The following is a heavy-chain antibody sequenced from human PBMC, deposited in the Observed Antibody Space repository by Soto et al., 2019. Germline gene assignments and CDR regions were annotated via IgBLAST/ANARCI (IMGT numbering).Heavy chain of an antibody. D-gene: IGHD3-3*01. J-gene: IGHJ4*02. CDR3: TTTIFGVVRDY. V-gene: IGHV3-73*01. CDR1: GFTFSGSA. CDR2: IRSKANSYAT. Sequence: XECLSLSCAASGFTFSGSAMHWVRQASGKGLEWVGRIRSKANSYATAYAASVKGRFTISRDDSKNTAYLQMNSLKTEDTAVYYCTTTIFGVVRDYWGQGTLVTVSS.